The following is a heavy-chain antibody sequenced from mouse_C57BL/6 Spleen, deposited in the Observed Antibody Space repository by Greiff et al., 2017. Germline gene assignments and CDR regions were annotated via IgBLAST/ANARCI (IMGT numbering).Heavy chain of an antibody. V-gene: IGHV3-6*01. CDR3: AREGVYSNYDY. D-gene: IGHD2-5*01. J-gene: IGHJ2*01. CDR2: ISYDGSN. Sequence: ESGPGLVKPSQSLSLTCSVTGYSITSGYYWNWIRQFPGNKLEWMGYISYDGSNNYNPSLKNRISITRDTSKNQFFLKLNSVTTEDTATYYCAREGVYSNYDYWGQGTTRTVSS. CDR1: GYSITSGYY.